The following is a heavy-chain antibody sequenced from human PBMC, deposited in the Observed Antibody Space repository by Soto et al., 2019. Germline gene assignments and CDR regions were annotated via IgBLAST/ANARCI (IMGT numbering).Heavy chain of an antibody. CDR2: INQDGSEE. V-gene: IGHV3-7*01. Sequence: PVGSLRLSCSASGFTFSNHWMDWVRQAPGKGLEWVANINQDGSEEHYVDSVKGRFTISRDNAKNSLYLRMSSLTAEDSALYYCSRSLDSWGQGTLVTVSS. CDR3: SRSLDS. CDR1: GFTFSNHW. J-gene: IGHJ4*02.